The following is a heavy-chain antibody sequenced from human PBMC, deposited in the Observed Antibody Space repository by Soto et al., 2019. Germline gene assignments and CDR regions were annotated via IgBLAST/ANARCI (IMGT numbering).Heavy chain of an antibody. CDR2: IYYSGST. CDR3: ARVNYYDSSGYYSGYFQH. Sequence: SESLSLTCTVSGGSISSYYWSWIRQPPGKGLECIGYIYYSGSTNYNPSLKSRVTISVYTSKNQCSLKLSSVTAADTAVYYWARVNYYDSSGYYSGYFQHWGQGTLVTVSS. J-gene: IGHJ1*01. V-gene: IGHV4-59*01. CDR1: GGSISSYY. D-gene: IGHD3-22*01.